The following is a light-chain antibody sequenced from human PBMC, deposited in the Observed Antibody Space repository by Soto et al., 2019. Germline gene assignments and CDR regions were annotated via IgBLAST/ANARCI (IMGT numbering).Light chain of an antibody. CDR3: QQSYGIPQT. CDR2: AAS. V-gene: IGKV1-39*01. J-gene: IGKJ1*01. Sequence: IQLTQSPSSLSASVGDRVTITCRTSQNVNRYLNWYQEQPGKAPKLLIYAASILQSGVPSRFSGSVSGTDFTLAISSLHPEDFTTYYCQQSYGIPQTFGPGTKVEIK. CDR1: QNVNRY.